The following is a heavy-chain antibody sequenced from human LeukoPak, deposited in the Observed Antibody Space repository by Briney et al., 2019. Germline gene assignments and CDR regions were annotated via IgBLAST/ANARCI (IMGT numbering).Heavy chain of an antibody. CDR1: GFTFSRYW. Sequence: GGSLRLSCAASGFTFSRYWMHWVRQAPGKGLVWVSRINSDGSSTSYADSVKGRFTISRDNAKNTQYLQMNSLRAEDTAVYYCARGKGPGSSWYNWFDPWGQGTLVTVSS. CDR2: INSDGSST. V-gene: IGHV3-74*01. J-gene: IGHJ5*02. CDR3: ARGKGPGSSWYNWFDP. D-gene: IGHD6-13*01.